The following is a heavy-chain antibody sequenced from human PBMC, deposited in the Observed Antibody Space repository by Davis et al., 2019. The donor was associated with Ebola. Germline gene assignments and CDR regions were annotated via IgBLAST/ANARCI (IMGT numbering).Heavy chain of an antibody. CDR2: IFPILCIA. CDR1: GYTFTSYG. V-gene: IGHV1-69*04. D-gene: IGHD2-2*02. Sequence: AASVKVSCKASGYTFTSYGISWVRQAPGQGLELMGRIFPILCIANYAQKFQGRVTITADKSTSTAYMELSSLRSEETAVYYCARDLDVLVPAAIGYYYGMDVWGQGTTVTVSS. CDR3: ARDLDVLVPAAIGYYYGMDV. J-gene: IGHJ6*02.